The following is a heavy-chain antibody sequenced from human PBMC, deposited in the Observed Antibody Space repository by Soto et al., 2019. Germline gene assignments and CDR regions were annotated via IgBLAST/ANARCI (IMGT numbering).Heavy chain of an antibody. J-gene: IGHJ4*02. D-gene: IGHD5-18*01. CDR2: MSYDGSNK. CDR3: ARRIQPYYFDY. Sequence: QVQLVESGGGVVQPGRSLRLSCAASGFTFSSYAMHWVRQAPGKGLEWVAVMSYDGSNKYYADSVKGRFTISRDNSKNTLYLQMNSLRAEDTAVYYCARRIQPYYFDYWGQGTLVTVSS. V-gene: IGHV3-30-3*01. CDR1: GFTFSSYA.